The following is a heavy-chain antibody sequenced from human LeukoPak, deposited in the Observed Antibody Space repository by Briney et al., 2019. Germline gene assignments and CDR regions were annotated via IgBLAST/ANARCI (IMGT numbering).Heavy chain of an antibody. CDR3: ARAGPYYDSSGYVSDY. CDR2: ISSSSSYI. Sequence: GGSLRLSCAASGFTFSSYSMNWVRQAPGKGLEWVSSISSSSSYIYYADSVKGRFTISRDNAKNSLYLQMNSLRAEDTAVYYCARAGPYYDSSGYVSDYWGQGTLVTVSS. V-gene: IGHV3-21*01. D-gene: IGHD3-22*01. CDR1: GFTFSSYS. J-gene: IGHJ4*02.